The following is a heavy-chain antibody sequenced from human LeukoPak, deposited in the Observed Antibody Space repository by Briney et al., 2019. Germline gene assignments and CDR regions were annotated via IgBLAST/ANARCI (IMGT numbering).Heavy chain of an antibody. Sequence: SETLSLTCTVSGGSISSYYWSWIRQPPGKGLEWIGYIYYSGSTNYNPSLKSRVTISVDTSKNQFSLKLSSVTAADTAVYYCARAEWELGGGLFDYWGQGTLVTVSS. J-gene: IGHJ4*02. CDR1: GGSISSYY. CDR3: ARAEWELGGGLFDY. D-gene: IGHD1-26*01. V-gene: IGHV4-59*01. CDR2: IYYSGST.